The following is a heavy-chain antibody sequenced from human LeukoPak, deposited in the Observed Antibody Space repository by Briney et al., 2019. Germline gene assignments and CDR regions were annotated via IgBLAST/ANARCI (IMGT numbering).Heavy chain of an antibody. D-gene: IGHD1-26*01. V-gene: IGHV3-48*01. CDR2: ISSSSGII. CDR3: ATEGGPTAPDPYYYYMDV. CDR1: GFTFSTYS. Sequence: GGSLRLSXAASGFTFSTYSMNWVRQAPGKGLEWVSYISSSSGIIYYADSEKGRFTISRDNAKSSLYLQMNSLRAEDTAVYYCATEGGPTAPDPYYYYMDVWGKGTTVTVSS. J-gene: IGHJ6*03.